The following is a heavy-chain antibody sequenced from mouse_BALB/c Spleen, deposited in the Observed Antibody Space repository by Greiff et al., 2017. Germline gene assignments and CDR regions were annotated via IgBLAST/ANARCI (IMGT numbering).Heavy chain of an antibody. D-gene: IGHD1-1*01. CDR1: GYTFTSYY. V-gene: IGHV1S81*02. CDR3: TRGITTVVATGAMDY. CDR2: INPSNGGT. Sequence: VQLQQSGADLVKPGASVKLSCKASGYTFTSYYMYWVKQRPGQGLEWIGEINPSNGGTNFNEKFKSKATLTVDKSSSTAYMQLSSLTSEDSAVYYCTRGITTVVATGAMDYWGQGTSVTVSS. J-gene: IGHJ4*01.